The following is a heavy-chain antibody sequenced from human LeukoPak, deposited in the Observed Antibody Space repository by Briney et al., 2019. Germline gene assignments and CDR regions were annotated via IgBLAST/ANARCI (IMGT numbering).Heavy chain of an antibody. CDR2: ISGSGGST. V-gene: IGHV3-23*01. Sequence: PGGSLRLSCAASGFTFSSYAMSWVREAPGKGLEWVSAISGSGGSTYYADSVKGRFTISRDNSKNTLYLQMNSLRAEDTAVYYCANGLYDYVWGSYRPVLDAFDIWGQGTMVTVSS. J-gene: IGHJ3*02. CDR3: ANGLYDYVWGSYRPVLDAFDI. CDR1: GFTFSSYA. D-gene: IGHD3-16*02.